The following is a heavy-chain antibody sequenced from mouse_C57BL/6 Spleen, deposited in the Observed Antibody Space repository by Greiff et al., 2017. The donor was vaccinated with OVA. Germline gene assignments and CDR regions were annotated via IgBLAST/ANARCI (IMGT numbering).Heavy chain of an antibody. CDR3: ARGGGLLDY. D-gene: IGHD3-3*01. J-gene: IGHJ2*01. Sequence: EVHLVESGGDLVKPGGSLKLSCAASGFTFSSYGMSWVRQTPDKRLEWVATISSGGSYTYYPDSVKGRFTISRDNAKNTLYLQMSSLKSEDTAMYYCARGGGLLDYWGQGTTLTVSS. CDR1: GFTFSSYG. CDR2: ISSGGSYT. V-gene: IGHV5-6*01.